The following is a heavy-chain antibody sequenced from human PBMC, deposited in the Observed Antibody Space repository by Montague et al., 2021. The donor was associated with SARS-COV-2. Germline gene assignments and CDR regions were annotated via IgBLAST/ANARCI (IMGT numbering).Heavy chain of an antibody. CDR3: ARAIWHLDV. CDR2: IHTGGYV. V-gene: IGHV4-4*07. Sequence: SETLSLTCSVSGGSISRYYWSWIRLPDGKGLEWIGRIHTGGYVNYNPALQSRVSMSVDTSKSQVSLNVTSVTAADTAVYYCARAIWHLDVWGRGILVTVSS. J-gene: IGHJ2*01. CDR1: GGSISRYY.